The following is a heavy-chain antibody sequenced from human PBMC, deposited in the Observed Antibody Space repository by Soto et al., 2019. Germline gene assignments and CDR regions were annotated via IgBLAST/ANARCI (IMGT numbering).Heavy chain of an antibody. CDR1: GFTFSSYD. D-gene: IGHD6-6*01. CDR3: ARGAHIAGRPSDAFDI. CDR2: IGTAGDP. J-gene: IGHJ3*02. V-gene: IGHV3-13*05. Sequence: GGSLRLSCAASGFTFSSYDMHWVRQAKGKVLEWVSAIGTAGDPNYPGCVKGRFTITRENAKNSMYLQMGSLRAGDTAVYYCARGAHIAGRPSDAFDIWGQGTMVTVSS.